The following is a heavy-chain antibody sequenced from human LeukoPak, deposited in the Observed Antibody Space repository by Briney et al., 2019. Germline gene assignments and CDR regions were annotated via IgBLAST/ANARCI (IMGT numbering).Heavy chain of an antibody. Sequence: GGSLRLSCAASGFTFSSYGMHWVRQAPGKGLEWVAVISHDGSNKNYADSVKGRFTISRDNSKNTLYLQMNSLRPEDTAVYYCAKNLVRWLVQFYFDSWGQGSLVTVSS. CDR2: ISHDGSNK. V-gene: IGHV3-30*18. CDR1: GFTFSSYG. D-gene: IGHD6-19*01. CDR3: AKNLVRWLVQFYFDS. J-gene: IGHJ4*02.